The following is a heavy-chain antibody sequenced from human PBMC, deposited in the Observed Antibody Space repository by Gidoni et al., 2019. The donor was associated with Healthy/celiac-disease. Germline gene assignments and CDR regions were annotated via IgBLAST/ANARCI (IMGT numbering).Heavy chain of an antibody. CDR1: GFSLSTSGLG. D-gene: IGHD6-19*01. CDR3: AHRSSWLVKPSHWYFDL. V-gene: IGHV2-5*02. Sequence: QITLKESGPTLVKPTQTLTLTCTFSGFSLSTSGLGVGWIRQPPGKALEWRALIYWDDDKRYSPSLKSRLTITKDTSKNQVVLTMTNMDPVDTATYYCAHRSSWLVKPSHWYFDLWGRGTLVTVSS. CDR2: IYWDDDK. J-gene: IGHJ2*01.